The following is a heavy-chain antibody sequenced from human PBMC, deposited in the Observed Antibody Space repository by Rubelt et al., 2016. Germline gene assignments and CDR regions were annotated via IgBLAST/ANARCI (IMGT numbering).Heavy chain of an antibody. V-gene: IGHV1-3*01. Sequence: QVQLVQSGAEVKKPGASVKVSCKASGYTFTSYAMHWVRQAPGQRLERMGWINAGNGNTKYSQQCQGRVTSTREPSASTADMELSSLRSEDTAVYYCARGYCSGGSCYYFDYWGQGTLVTVSS. J-gene: IGHJ4*02. D-gene: IGHD2-15*01. CDR3: ARGYCSGGSCYYFDY. CDR1: GYTFTSYA. CDR2: INAGNGNT.